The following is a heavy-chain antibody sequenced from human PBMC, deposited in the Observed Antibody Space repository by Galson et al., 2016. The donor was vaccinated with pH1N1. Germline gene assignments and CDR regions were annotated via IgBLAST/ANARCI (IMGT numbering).Heavy chain of an antibody. CDR2: IMPIFDKP. V-gene: IGHV1-69*05. Sequence: SVKVSCKASGDIFINYPISWVRQAPGQGLEWTGGIMPIFDKPTYAQKFQGRVTITTDKSTSTTYMVLSSLRSEDTAVYYCARGGGTYYQTYWYFNLWGRGTLVTVSS. CDR3: ARGGGTYYQTYWYFNL. J-gene: IGHJ2*01. CDR1: GDIFINYP. D-gene: IGHD3-22*01.